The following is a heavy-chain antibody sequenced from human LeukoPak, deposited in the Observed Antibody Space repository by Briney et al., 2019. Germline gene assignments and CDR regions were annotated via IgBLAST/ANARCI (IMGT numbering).Heavy chain of an antibody. CDR1: GGSISSSSYY. J-gene: IGHJ4*02. CDR2: IYYSGST. V-gene: IGHV4-61*01. Sequence: PSETLSLTCTVSGGSISSSSYYWSWIRQPPGKGLEWIGYIYYSGSTNYNPSLKSRVTISVDTSKNQFSLKLSSVTAADTAVYYCARVPLDPDGYNYSGSGYYFDYWGQGTLVTVSS. CDR3: ARVPLDPDGYNYSGSGYYFDY. D-gene: IGHD5-24*01.